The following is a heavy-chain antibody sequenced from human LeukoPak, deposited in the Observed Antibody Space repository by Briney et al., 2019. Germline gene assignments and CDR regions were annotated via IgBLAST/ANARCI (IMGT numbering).Heavy chain of an antibody. CDR2: MNPNSGNT. V-gene: IGHV1-8*01. D-gene: IGHD3-10*01. CDR1: GYTFTGYD. Sequence: ASVKVSCKASGYTFTGYDINWVRQATGQGLEWMGWMNPNSGNTGYAQKFQGRVTMTRNTSISTAYMELSSLRSEDTAVYYCARGLYYYGSVNFDYWGQGTLVTVSS. CDR3: ARGLYYYGSVNFDY. J-gene: IGHJ4*02.